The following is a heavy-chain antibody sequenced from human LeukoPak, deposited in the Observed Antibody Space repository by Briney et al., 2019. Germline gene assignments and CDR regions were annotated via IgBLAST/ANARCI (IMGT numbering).Heavy chain of an antibody. CDR3: ARLQQQRGY. J-gene: IGHJ4*02. CDR2: IYYSGST. CDR1: GGSISSSSYY. V-gene: IGHV4-39*01. Sequence: SETLSLTCTVSGGSISSSSYYWGWLRQPPGKGLEWIGSIYYSGSTYYNPSLKSRVTISVDTSKNQFSLKLNSVTAADTAVYYCARLQQQRGYWGQGTLVTVSS. D-gene: IGHD6-13*01.